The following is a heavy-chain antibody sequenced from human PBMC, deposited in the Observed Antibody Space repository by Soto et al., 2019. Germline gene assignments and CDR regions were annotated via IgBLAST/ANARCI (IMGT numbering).Heavy chain of an antibody. CDR2: ISYDGSNK. CDR3: AKVGYCSSTSCYRTPMAFDY. D-gene: IGHD2-2*02. V-gene: IGHV3-30*18. J-gene: IGHJ4*02. CDR1: GFTFSIYG. Sequence: GSLRLSCAASGFTFSIYGMHWVRQAPCKGLEWVAVISYDGSNKYYADSVKGRFTISRDNSKNTLYLQMNSLRAEDTAVYYCAKVGYCSSTSCYRTPMAFDYWGQGTLVTVSS.